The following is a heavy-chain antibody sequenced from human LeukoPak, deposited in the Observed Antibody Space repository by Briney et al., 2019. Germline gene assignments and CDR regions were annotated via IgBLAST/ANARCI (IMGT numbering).Heavy chain of an antibody. D-gene: IGHD2-15*01. J-gene: IGHJ3*02. CDR3: ARPQTGYCSGGSCYSVVHDAFDI. CDR2: ISSSSSYI. V-gene: IGHV3-11*06. CDR1: GFTFSDYY. Sequence: GGSLRLSCAVSGFTFSDYYMSWIRQAPGKGLEWVSSISSSSSYIYYADSVKGRFTISRDNAKNSLYLQMNSLRAEDTAVYYCARPQTGYCSGGSCYSVVHDAFDIWGQGTMVTVSS.